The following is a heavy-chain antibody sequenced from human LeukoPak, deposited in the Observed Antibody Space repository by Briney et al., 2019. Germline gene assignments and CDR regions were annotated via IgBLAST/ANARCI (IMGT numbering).Heavy chain of an antibody. J-gene: IGHJ4*02. CDR2: INHSGST. D-gene: IGHD4-11*01. Sequence: PSETLSLTCAVYGGSFSGYYWSWIRQPPGKGLEWIGEINHSGSTNYNPSLKSRVTISVDTSKNQFSLKLSSVTAADTAVYYCARENSNLNFDYWGQGTLVTVSS. CDR3: ARENSNLNFDY. V-gene: IGHV4-34*01. CDR1: GGSFSGYY.